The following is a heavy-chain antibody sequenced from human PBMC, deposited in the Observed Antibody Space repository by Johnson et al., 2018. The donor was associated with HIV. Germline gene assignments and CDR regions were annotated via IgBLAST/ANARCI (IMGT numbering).Heavy chain of an antibody. CDR3: TRESTPWGADYVGYGLDV. D-gene: IGHD5-18*01. J-gene: IGHJ3*01. CDR2: INWNGAIT. Sequence: HVPLVESGGGLVQPGGSLRLSCAASGFTVSSNYMSWVRQAPGKGLEWVSRINWNGAITAYADSVKGRFTISRDNTQKSLYLEMNSLRVDDTAIYYCTRESTPWGADYVGYGLDVWGQGTMVAVSS. CDR1: GFTVSSNY. V-gene: IGHV3-11*04.